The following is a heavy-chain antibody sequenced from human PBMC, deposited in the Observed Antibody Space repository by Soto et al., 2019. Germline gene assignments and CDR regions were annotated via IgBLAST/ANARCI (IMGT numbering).Heavy chain of an antibody. Sequence: SETLSLTCTVSGGSISSYYWSLIRQPPGKGLECIWYIYYSGGTNYNPSLKSRFTVSRDNAKNSVYLDMNSLSAEDTAVYYCARESEDLTSNFDYWGQGTLVTVSS. J-gene: IGHJ4*02. CDR1: GGSISSYY. CDR2: IYYSGGT. CDR3: ARESEDLTSNFDY. V-gene: IGHV4-59*12.